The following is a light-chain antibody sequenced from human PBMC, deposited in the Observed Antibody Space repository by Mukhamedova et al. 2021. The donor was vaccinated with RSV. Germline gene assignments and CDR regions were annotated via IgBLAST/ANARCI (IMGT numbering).Light chain of an antibody. Sequence: RPGQPPRLLIHGASTRVFGIPARFGGSGSGTEFTLTISSLKSEDFAVYYCQQYDDWLSFGGGTKVEIK. CDR2: GAS. V-gene: IGKV3-15*01. CDR3: QQYDDWLS. J-gene: IGKJ4*01.